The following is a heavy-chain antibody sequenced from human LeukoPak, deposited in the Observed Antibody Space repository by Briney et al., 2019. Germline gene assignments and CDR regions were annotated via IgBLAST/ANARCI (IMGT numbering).Heavy chain of an antibody. CDR1: GGTFSSYT. V-gene: IGHV1-69*02. CDR2: IIPILGIA. D-gene: IGHD3-10*01. Sequence: SVKVSCXASGGTFSSYTISWVRQAPGQGLEWMGRIIPILGIANYAQKFQGRVTIAADKSTSTAYMELSSLRSEDTAVYYCATSRGSGSYFDAFDIWGQGTMVTVSS. CDR3: ATSRGSGSYFDAFDI. J-gene: IGHJ3*02.